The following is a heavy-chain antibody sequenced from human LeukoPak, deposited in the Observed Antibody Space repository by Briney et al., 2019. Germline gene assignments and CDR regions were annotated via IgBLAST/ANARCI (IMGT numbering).Heavy chain of an antibody. Sequence: GRSLRLSCTASGFTFRNHGMNWVRQAPGKGLEWVAGIWYDGSNKDYVDSVKGRFTISRDNSKNTLYLEMNSLRAEDTAVYYCARGPVTTYFNYYYYMDVWGKGTTVTVSS. CDR2: IWYDGSNK. V-gene: IGHV3-33*01. CDR1: GFTFRNHG. CDR3: ARGPVTTYFNYYYYMDV. J-gene: IGHJ6*03. D-gene: IGHD4-17*01.